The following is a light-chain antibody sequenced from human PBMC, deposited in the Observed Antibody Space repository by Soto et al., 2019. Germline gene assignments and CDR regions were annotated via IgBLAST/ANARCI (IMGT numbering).Light chain of an antibody. Sequence: EIVLTQSPATLSLSPGDRASLSCGASESVSNNYLAWYQQKPGLAPRLLIYDASYRANGIPDRFSGSGSGTDFTLTISRLEPEDFVVDYCQQYGSSSWTFGQGTKVDIK. CDR1: ESVSNNY. CDR3: QQYGSSSWT. CDR2: DAS. V-gene: IGKV3D-20*01. J-gene: IGKJ1*01.